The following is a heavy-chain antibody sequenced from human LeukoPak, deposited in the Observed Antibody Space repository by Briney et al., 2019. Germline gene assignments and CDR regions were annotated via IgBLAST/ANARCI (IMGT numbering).Heavy chain of an antibody. CDR1: EFTFSSYA. CDR3: AKREYNYAKYFDY. Sequence: GGSLRLSCATSEFTFSSYAMQWVRQAPGKGLEWVSGTSASGGSTYYADSVKGRFTISRDNSKNTLYLQMNSLRAEDTAIYYCAKREYNYAKYFDYWGQGTLVTVSS. CDR2: TSASGGST. V-gene: IGHV3-23*01. J-gene: IGHJ4*02. D-gene: IGHD5-18*01.